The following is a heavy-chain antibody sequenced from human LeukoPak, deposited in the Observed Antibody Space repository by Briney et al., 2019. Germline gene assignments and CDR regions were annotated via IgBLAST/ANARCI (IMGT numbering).Heavy chain of an antibody. CDR3: ARRNDYGDYEPSDY. Sequence: RSSETLSLTCAVYGGSFSGYYRSWIRQPPGKGLEWIGEINHSGGTNYNPSLKSRVTISVDTSKNQFSLELTSVTAADTAVYYCARRNDYGDYEPSDYWGQGTLVTVSS. CDR1: GGSFSGYY. D-gene: IGHD4-17*01. V-gene: IGHV4-34*01. CDR2: INHSGGT. J-gene: IGHJ4*02.